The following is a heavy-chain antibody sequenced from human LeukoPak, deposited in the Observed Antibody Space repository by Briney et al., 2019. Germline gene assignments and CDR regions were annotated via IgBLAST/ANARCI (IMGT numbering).Heavy chain of an antibody. CDR2: IKQDGSEK. D-gene: IGHD3-10*02. J-gene: IGHJ6*04. CDR3: AELGITMIGGV. V-gene: IGHV3-7*01. CDR1: GFTFSSYW. Sequence: PGGSLRLSCAASGFTFSSYWMSWVRRAPGKGLEWVANIKQDGSEKDYVDSVKGRFTISRDTAKNSLYLQMNSLRAEDTAVYYCAELGITMIGGVWGKGTTVTISS.